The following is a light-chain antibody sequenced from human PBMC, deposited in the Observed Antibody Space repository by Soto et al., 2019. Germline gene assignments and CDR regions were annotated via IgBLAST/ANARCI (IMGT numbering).Light chain of an antibody. V-gene: IGKV3-11*01. CDR3: LQPNYSPADIT. J-gene: IGKJ3*01. Sequence: EVVLTQSPATLSLSPGESATLSCRASQNIRNYLAWYQQQPGQPPRLLIYDASIRAAGIPGRFTGSGSGTVFTLNISILEPEDFAVFFCLQPNYSPADITFCLGT. CDR1: QNIRNY. CDR2: DAS.